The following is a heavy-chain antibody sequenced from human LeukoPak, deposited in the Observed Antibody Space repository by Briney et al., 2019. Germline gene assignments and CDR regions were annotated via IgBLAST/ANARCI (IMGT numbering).Heavy chain of an antibody. CDR3: ARARVQLWSDLNWFGP. V-gene: IGHV4-30-4*01. Sequence: SQTLSLTCTVSGGSISSGDYYWSWIRQPPGKGLEWIGYIYYSGSTYYNPSLKSRVTISVDTSKNQFSLKLSSVTAADTAVYYCARARVQLWSDLNWFGPWGQGTLVTVSS. CDR2: IYYSGST. J-gene: IGHJ5*02. D-gene: IGHD5-18*01. CDR1: GGSISSGDYY.